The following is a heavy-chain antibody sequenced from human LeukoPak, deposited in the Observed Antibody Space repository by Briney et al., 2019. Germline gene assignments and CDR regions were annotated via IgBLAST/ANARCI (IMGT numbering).Heavy chain of an antibody. CDR2: ISSSGSTI. J-gene: IGHJ3*02. CDR1: GFTFSDYY. Sequence: SGGSLRLSCAASGFTFSDYYMSWIRQAPGKGLEWVSYISSSGSTIYYADSVKGRFTISRDNAKNSLYLQMNSLRAEDTAVYYCARDKHDYSNYDAFDIWGQGTMVTVSS. V-gene: IGHV3-11*04. D-gene: IGHD4-11*01. CDR3: ARDKHDYSNYDAFDI.